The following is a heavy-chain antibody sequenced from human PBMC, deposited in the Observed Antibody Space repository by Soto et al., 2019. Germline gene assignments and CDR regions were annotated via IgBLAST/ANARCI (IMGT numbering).Heavy chain of an antibody. J-gene: IGHJ4*02. CDR3: ARDERKTCLSRTCYYFDY. CDR1: GYTFSRYG. D-gene: IGHD3-10*01. Sequence: ASVKVSCKASGYTFSRYGISWVRQAPGQGLEWMAWTSANNDDTNYAEKLQGRVALTTDVSTGTAYMELWSLRSDDTAVYYCARDERKTCLSRTCYYFDYWGQGXPVTVSS. CDR2: TSANNDDT. V-gene: IGHV1-18*04.